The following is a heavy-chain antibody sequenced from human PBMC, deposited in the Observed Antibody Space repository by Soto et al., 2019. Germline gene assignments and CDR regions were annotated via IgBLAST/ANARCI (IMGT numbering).Heavy chain of an antibody. CDR3: ARPLWRDDYNWGYFVL. V-gene: IGHV3-30-3*01. J-gene: IGHJ2*01. CDR1: GFTFSSYA. CDR2: ISYDGSNK. Sequence: QVQLVESGGGVVQPGRSLRLSCAASGFTFSSYAMHWVRQAPGKGLEWVTVISYDGSNKYYTDSVKGRFTISRDNSKNTLYLQINSLRPEDTAVYYCARPLWRDDYNWGYFVLWGRGTLVTVSS. D-gene: IGHD4-4*01.